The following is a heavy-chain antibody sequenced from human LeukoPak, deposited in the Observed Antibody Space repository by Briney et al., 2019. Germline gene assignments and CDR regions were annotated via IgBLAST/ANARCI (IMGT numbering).Heavy chain of an antibody. Sequence: PGGSLRLSCAASGFTFSSYSMNWVRQAPGKGLEWVSSISSSGSYIYYADSVKGRFTISRDNAKNSLYLQMNSLRAEDTAVYYCARDSPGYCSGGSCYGPFDYWGQGTLVTVSS. CDR2: ISSSGSYI. J-gene: IGHJ4*02. CDR1: GFTFSSYS. CDR3: ARDSPGYCSGGSCYGPFDY. D-gene: IGHD2-15*01. V-gene: IGHV3-21*01.